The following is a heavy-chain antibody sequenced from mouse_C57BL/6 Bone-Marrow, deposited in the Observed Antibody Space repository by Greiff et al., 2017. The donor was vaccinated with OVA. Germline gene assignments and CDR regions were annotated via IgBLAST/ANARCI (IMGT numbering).Heavy chain of an antibody. CDR2: IDPENGDT. CDR3: TSYGNFDY. D-gene: IGHD2-1*01. V-gene: IGHV14-4*01. J-gene: IGHJ2*01. Sequence: EVKLQQSGAELVRPGASVKLSCTASGFTFKDYYMHWVKQRPEQGLEWIGWIDPENGDTEYVSKFQGKATITADTSYNTAYLQLSSLTSEDTAVYYCTSYGNFDYWGQGTTLTVSS. CDR1: GFTFKDYY.